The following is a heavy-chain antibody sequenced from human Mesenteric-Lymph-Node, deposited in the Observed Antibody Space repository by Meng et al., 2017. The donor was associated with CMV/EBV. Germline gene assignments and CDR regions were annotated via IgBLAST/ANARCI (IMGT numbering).Heavy chain of an antibody. D-gene: IGHD1-26*01. CDR1: GFTFSSYA. Sequence: GESLKISCAASGFTFSSYAMSWVRQAPGKGLEWVSAISGSGGSTYYADSVKGRFTISRDNSKNTLYLQMNSLRAEDTAVYYCAKDGVGYVDYWGQGTLVTVSS. CDR3: AKDGVGYVDY. J-gene: IGHJ4*02. CDR2: ISGSGGST. V-gene: IGHV3-23*01.